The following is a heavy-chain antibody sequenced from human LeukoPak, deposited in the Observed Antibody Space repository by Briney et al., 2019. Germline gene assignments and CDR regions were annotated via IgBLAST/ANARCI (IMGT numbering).Heavy chain of an antibody. V-gene: IGHV3-23*01. CDR1: GFTFNTYA. CDR3: AKFSAVWGTFDY. J-gene: IGHJ4*02. CDR2: ISGGGST. Sequence: GGSLRLSCAASGFTFNTYAMNWVRQAPGRGLEWVSAISGGGSTYYADSVKGRFSISRDNSKNTLNLQMNSLRAEDTAEYYCAKFSAVWGTFDYWGQGILVTVSS. D-gene: IGHD3-16*01.